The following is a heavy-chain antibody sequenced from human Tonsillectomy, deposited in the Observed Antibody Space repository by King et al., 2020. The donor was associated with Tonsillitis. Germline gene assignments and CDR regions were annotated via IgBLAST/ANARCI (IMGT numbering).Heavy chain of an antibody. V-gene: IGHV3-20*04. J-gene: IGHJ4*02. CDR3: ARVGYCSSTSCYVGSSWKGHFDY. D-gene: IGHD2-2*03. Sequence: EVQLVVSGGGVVRPGGSLRLSCAASGFTFDDYGMSWVRQAPGKGLEWVSGINWNGGSTGYADSVKGRFTISRDNAKNSLYLQMNSLRAEDTALYYCARVGYCSSTSCYVGSSWKGHFDYWGQGTLVTVSS. CDR2: INWNGGST. CDR1: GFTFDDYG.